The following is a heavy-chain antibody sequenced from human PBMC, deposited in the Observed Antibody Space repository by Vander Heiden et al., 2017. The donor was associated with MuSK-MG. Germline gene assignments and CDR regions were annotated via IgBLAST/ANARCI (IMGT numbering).Heavy chain of an antibody. V-gene: IGHV3-33*01. Sequence: QVQLVQSGGGVVPPGRSLSLPCAASGFNFSTSGMHWVRQAPGKGLEWVAVIWYDGSNKYYADSVKGRFTISRDKSKNTMYLQMNSLRAEDTAVYYCARDGVAAGGTDYYYYYYMDVWGKGTTVTVSS. CDR3: ARDGVAAGGTDYYYYYYMDV. D-gene: IGHD6-13*01. J-gene: IGHJ6*03. CDR2: IWYDGSNK. CDR1: GFNFSTSG.